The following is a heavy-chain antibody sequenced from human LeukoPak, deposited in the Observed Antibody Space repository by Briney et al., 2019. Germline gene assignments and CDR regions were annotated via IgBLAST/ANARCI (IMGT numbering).Heavy chain of an antibody. CDR3: ATWYCSSTSCYFGSNWFDP. CDR2: FDPEDGET. J-gene: IGHJ5*02. CDR1: GYTLTELS. D-gene: IGHD2-2*01. Sequence: GASVKVSCKVSGYTLTELSMHWVRQAPGKGLEWLGGFDPEDGETIYAQKFQGRVTMTEDTSTDTAYMELSSLRSEDTAVYYCATWYCSSTSCYFGSNWFDPWGQGTLVTVSS. V-gene: IGHV1-24*01.